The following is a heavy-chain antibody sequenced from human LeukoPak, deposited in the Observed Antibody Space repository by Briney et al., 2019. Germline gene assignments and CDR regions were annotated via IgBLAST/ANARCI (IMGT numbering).Heavy chain of an antibody. J-gene: IGHJ4*02. D-gene: IGHD2-2*01. CDR1: GGSVNIADSY. V-gene: IGHV4-30-4*08. CDR2: IYYNGRS. CDR3: AREDCSNSCYPDY. Sequence: PSETLSLTCTVSGGSVNIADSYWNWVRQPPGKGLELIGYIYYNGRSYYNPSLQSRVTIPVDTSKNQFSLKLSSVTAADTAVYYCAREDCSNSCYPDYWGQGTLVTVSS.